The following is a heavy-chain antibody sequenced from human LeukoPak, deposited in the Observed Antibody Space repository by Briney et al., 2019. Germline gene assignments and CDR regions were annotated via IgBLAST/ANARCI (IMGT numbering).Heavy chain of an antibody. Sequence: PGEPLKISCEGSGYSFTTYWIIWVRQMPGKGLEWMGRIDPSDSYTDYSPSFQGHVTISADKSISTAYLQWSSLKASDTAMYYCARGGYSSGWYADYWGQGTLVTVSS. CDR1: GYSFTTYW. CDR2: IDPSDSYT. V-gene: IGHV5-10-1*01. J-gene: IGHJ4*02. CDR3: ARGGYSSGWYADY. D-gene: IGHD6-19*01.